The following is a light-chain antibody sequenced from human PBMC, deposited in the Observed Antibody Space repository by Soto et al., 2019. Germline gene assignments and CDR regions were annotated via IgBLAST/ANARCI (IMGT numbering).Light chain of an antibody. J-gene: IGKJ1*01. V-gene: IGKV3-20*01. CDR1: QSISSY. CDR2: GAS. CDR3: YQYGRTPPT. Sequence: EIVLTQSPGTMSFSPGERATLSCRASQSISSYLAWYQQRPGQAHRXLIWGASNRATGIPDRFSGSGYGTDGTITISRLEPEDGVMFYCYQYGRTPPTFGQGTKVDIK.